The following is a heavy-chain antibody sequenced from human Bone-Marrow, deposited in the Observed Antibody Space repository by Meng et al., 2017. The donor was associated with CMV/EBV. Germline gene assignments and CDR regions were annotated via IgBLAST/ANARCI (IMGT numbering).Heavy chain of an antibody. Sequence: GGSLRLSCAASGFTFSSYSMNWVRQAPGKGLGWVSSISSSSSYIYYADSVKGRFTISRDNAKNSLYLQVDSLSAEDTAVYYCARDPSGVRGSNAAFDISGQGTLVTVSS. CDR3: ARDPSGVRGSNAAFDI. CDR1: GFTFSSYS. D-gene: IGHD2-8*01. J-gene: IGHJ3*02. CDR2: ISSSSSYI. V-gene: IGHV3-21*01.